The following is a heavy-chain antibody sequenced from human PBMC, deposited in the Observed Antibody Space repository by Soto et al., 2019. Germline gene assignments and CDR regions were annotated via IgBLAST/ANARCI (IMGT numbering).Heavy chain of an antibody. CDR1: GFTFGDYA. V-gene: IGHV3-49*03. CDR2: IRSKAYGGTT. Sequence: GGSLRLSCTASGFTFGDYAMSWFRQAPGKGLEWVGFIRSKAYGGTTEYAASVKGRFTISRDDSKSIAYLQMNSLKTEDTAVYFCTRDPHYGSTVTFDFWVQGTLVTVSS. CDR3: TRDPHYGSTVTFDF. J-gene: IGHJ4*02. D-gene: IGHD3-10*01.